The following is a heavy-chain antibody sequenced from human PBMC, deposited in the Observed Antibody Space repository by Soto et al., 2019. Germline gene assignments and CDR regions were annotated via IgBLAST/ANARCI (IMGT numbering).Heavy chain of an antibody. D-gene: IGHD2-15*01. J-gene: IGHJ4*02. CDR2: IRNRPNSYTT. CDR3: VRYSGRGFYFDY. V-gene: IGHV3-72*01. Sequence: GGSLRLSCAASGFTFSDHYMDWVRQAPGKGLEWVGRIRNRPNSYTTQYAASVKGRFAVLRDDSENLVYLQMNDLKTEDTAVYYCVRYSGRGFYFDYRGQRAQVTVSS. CDR1: GFTFSDHY.